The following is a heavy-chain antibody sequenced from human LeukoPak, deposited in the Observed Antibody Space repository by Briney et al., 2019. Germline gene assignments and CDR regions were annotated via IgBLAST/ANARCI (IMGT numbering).Heavy chain of an antibody. Sequence: GASVKVSCKASGGTFSSYAISWVRQAPGQGLEWMGGIIPIFGTANYAQKFQGRVTITTDESTSTAYMELGSLRSEDTAVYYCARGYYDSSGYRYFDYWGQGTLVTVSS. J-gene: IGHJ4*02. V-gene: IGHV1-69*05. CDR1: GGTFSSYA. D-gene: IGHD3-22*01. CDR2: IIPIFGTA. CDR3: ARGYYDSSGYRYFDY.